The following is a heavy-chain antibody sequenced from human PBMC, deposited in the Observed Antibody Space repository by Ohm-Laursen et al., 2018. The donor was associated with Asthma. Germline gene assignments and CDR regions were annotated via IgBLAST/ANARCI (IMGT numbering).Heavy chain of an antibody. V-gene: IGHV3-74*01. CDR2: ISLHGSSI. J-gene: IGHJ6*02. CDR1: GFTFRSYA. Sequence: SLRLSCAASGFTFRSYAMHWVRQAPGKGLVWVSRISLHGSSISHADSVKGRFTISTDSAKNTLYLQMNSLRPEDTAVYYCASTSSYSYYYGMDVWGQGTTVIVSS. CDR3: ASTSSYSYYYGMDV.